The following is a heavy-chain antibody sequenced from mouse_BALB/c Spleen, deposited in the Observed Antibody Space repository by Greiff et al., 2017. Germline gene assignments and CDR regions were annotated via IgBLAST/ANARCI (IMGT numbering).Heavy chain of an antibody. D-gene: IGHD4-1*01. CDR2: ISSGGSYT. CDR1: GFTFSSYT. CDR3: TRGGNCRSFAD. J-gene: IGHJ3*01. Sequence: EVQLVESGGGLVTPGGSLTLSCAASGFTFSSYTMSWVRQTPEKRLEWVATISSGGSYTYYPDSVKGRFTISRNNAKNTLYLQMSSLKSENTGMYYGTRGGNCRSFADWGQGTLVTVSA. V-gene: IGHV5-6-4*01.